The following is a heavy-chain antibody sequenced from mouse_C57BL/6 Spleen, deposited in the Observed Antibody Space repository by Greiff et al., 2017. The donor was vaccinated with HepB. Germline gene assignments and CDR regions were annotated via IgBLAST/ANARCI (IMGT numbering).Heavy chain of an antibody. D-gene: IGHD2-4*01. CDR3: ARDKIYYDYGAWFAY. CDR1: GYTFTDYY. V-gene: IGHV1-26*01. J-gene: IGHJ3*01. Sequence: EVQLQQSGPELVKPGASVKISCKASGYTFTDYYMNWVKQSHGKSLEWIGDINPNNGGTSYNQKFKGKATLTVDKSSSTAYMEPRSLTSEDSAVYYCARDKIYYDYGAWFAYWGQGTLVTVSA. CDR2: INPNNGGT.